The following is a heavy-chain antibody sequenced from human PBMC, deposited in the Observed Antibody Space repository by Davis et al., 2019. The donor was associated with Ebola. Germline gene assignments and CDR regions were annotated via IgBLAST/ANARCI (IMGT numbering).Heavy chain of an antibody. V-gene: IGHV3-64*01. Sequence: PGGSLRLSCAASGFTFSSYAMHWVRQAPGKGLEYVSAISSNGGSTYYANSVKGRFTISRDNSKNTLYLQMGSLRAEDMAVYYCARRRSSLDPWGQGTLVTVSS. CDR2: ISSNGGST. CDR3: ARRRSSLDP. CDR1: GFTFSSYA. J-gene: IGHJ5*02. D-gene: IGHD3-16*01.